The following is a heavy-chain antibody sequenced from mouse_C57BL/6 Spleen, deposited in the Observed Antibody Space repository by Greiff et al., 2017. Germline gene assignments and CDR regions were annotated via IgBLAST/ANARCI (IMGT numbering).Heavy chain of an antibody. J-gene: IGHJ3*01. V-gene: IGHV5-17*01. CDR1: GFTFSDYG. D-gene: IGHD2-4*01. CDR2: ISSGSSTI. Sequence: EVKLMESGGGLVKPGGSLKLSCAASGFTFSDYGMHWVRQAPEKGLEWVAYISSGSSTIYYADTVKGRFTISRDNAKNTLFLQMTSLRSEDTAMYDCARYYDYDVRAWFAYWGQGTLVTVSA. CDR3: ARYYDYDVRAWFAY.